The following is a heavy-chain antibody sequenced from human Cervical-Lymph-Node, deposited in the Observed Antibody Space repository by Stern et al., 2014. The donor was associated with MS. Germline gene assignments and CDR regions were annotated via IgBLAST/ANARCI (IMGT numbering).Heavy chain of an antibody. CDR1: GLTFSDYY. Sequence: VQLVESGGGLVKPGRSLRLSCAASGLTFSDYYMSWIRQAPGKGLEWISSISSTGNTKYYPDSLRGRLTISRDDAKSSVYLQIDSLGAVDTAVYYCATSLGTYGGNPFDDWGQGTLVTVSS. D-gene: IGHD4-23*01. J-gene: IGHJ4*02. CDR2: ISSTGNTK. CDR3: ATSLGTYGGNPFDD. V-gene: IGHV3-11*01.